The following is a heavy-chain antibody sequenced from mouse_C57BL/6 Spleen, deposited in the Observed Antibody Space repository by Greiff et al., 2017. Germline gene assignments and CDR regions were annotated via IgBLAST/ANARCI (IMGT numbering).Heavy chain of an antibody. CDR2: ILPGSGST. CDR3: ARRGGGSAY. J-gene: IGHJ2*01. CDR1: GYTFTGYW. Sequence: QVQLKESGAELMKPGASVKLSCKATGYTFTGYWIEWVKQRPGHGLEWIGEILPGSGSTNYNAKFKGKATFTADTSSTTAYRQLSSLTTEDSAIYYCARRGGGSAYWGQGTTLTVSS. D-gene: IGHD1-1*01. V-gene: IGHV1-9*01.